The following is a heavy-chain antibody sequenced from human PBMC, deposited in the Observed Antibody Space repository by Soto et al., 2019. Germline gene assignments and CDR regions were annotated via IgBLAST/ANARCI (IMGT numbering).Heavy chain of an antibody. D-gene: IGHD2-21*02. V-gene: IGHV4-34*01. CDR2: INHSGTT. CDR3: ARADRTLVTSYGLDV. CDR1: GGCFSGVY. Sequence: LSLTCAVSGGCFSGVYWTWIRVPPGEGLEWIGEINHSGTTNFNPSLRSRLTISLDSSKKHFSLKLTSMTAADAAVYYCARADRTLVTSYGLDVWGQGTTVTVSS. J-gene: IGHJ6*02.